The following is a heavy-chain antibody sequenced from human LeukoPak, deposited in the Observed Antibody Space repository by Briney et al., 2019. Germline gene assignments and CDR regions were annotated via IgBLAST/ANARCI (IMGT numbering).Heavy chain of an antibody. Sequence: SVKVSCKASGGTFSSYAISWVRQAPGQGLEWMGGIIPIFGTANYAQKLQGRVTMTTDTSTSTAYMELRSLRSDDTAVYYCAREYYDILTGYYFIDYWGQGTLVTVSS. CDR2: IIPIFGTA. CDR1: GGTFSSYA. V-gene: IGHV1-69*05. J-gene: IGHJ4*02. D-gene: IGHD3-9*01. CDR3: AREYYDILTGYYFIDY.